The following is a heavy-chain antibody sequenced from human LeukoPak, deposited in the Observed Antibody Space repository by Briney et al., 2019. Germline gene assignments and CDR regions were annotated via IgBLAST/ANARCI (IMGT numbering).Heavy chain of an antibody. CDR3: ARVSSGWYGDAFDI. J-gene: IGHJ3*02. Sequence: ASVKVSCTASGYTFTSYGISWVRQAPGQGLEWMGWISAYNGNTNYAQKLQGRVTMTTDTSTSTAYMELRSLRSDDTAVYYCARVSSGWYGDAFDIWGQGTMVTVSS. CDR1: GYTFTSYG. V-gene: IGHV1-18*01. CDR2: ISAYNGNT. D-gene: IGHD6-19*01.